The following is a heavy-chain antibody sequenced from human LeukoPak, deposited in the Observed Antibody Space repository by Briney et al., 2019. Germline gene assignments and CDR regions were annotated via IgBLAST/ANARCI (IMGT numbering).Heavy chain of an antibody. CDR2: IRYDGSNK. Sequence: GGSLRLSCAASGFTFSSYGMHWVRQAPGKGLEWVAFIRYDGSNKYYADSVKGRFTISRDNSKNTLYLQMNSLRAEDTAVYYCARDYVGSSGWYGRDYYYYMDVWGKGTTVTVSS. CDR3: ARDYVGSSGWYGRDYYYYMDV. J-gene: IGHJ6*03. CDR1: GFTFSSYG. V-gene: IGHV3-30*02. D-gene: IGHD6-19*01.